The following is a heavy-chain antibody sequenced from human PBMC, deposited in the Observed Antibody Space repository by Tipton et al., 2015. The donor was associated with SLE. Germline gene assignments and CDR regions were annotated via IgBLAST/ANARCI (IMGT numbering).Heavy chain of an antibody. V-gene: IGHV3-21*03. J-gene: IGHJ4*02. CDR1: GFTFNTYT. CDR2: VNHNGNYI. Sequence: SLRLSCAASGFTFNTYTMNWVRQAPGKGLEWVSSVNHNGNYIYYADSVKGRFTASRDNAKNSLYLQMNSLRVEDTAVYYCVRDPGQILGGSCWGQGTLVTVSS. D-gene: IGHD3-16*01. CDR3: VRDPGQILGGSC.